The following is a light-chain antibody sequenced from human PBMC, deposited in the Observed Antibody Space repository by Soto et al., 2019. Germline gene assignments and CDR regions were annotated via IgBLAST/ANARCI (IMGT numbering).Light chain of an antibody. V-gene: IGKV1-8*01. CDR2: AAS. Sequence: AIRMTQSPSSLSASTGDRVTITCRTSQGISSYLAWYQQKPGKAPKLLIYAASTLQSGVPSRFSGSGSGTDFTLTISFLQSEDFATYCCQQYYSYPRTFGPGTKVDIK. J-gene: IGKJ3*01. CDR1: QGISSY. CDR3: QQYYSYPRT.